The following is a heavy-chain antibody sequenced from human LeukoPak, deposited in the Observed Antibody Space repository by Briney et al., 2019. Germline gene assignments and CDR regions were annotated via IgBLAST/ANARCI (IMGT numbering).Heavy chain of an antibody. CDR2: INHSGST. CDR1: GGSISSYY. Sequence: SETLSLTCTVSGGSISSYYWSWIRQPPGKGLEWIGEINHSGSTNYNPSLKSRVTISVDTSKNQFSLKLSSVTAADTAVYYCARGLGGFDYWGQGTLVTVSS. CDR3: ARGLGGFDY. V-gene: IGHV4-34*01. J-gene: IGHJ4*02. D-gene: IGHD7-27*01.